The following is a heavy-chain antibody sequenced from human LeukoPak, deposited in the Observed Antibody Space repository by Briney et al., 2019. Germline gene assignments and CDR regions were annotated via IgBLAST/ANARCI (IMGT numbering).Heavy chain of an antibody. CDR2: INHSGST. Sequence: PSETLSLTCAVYGGSFSGYYWSWIRQPPGKGLEWIGEINHSGSTNYNPSLKSRVTISVDTSKNQFSLKLSSVTAADTAVYYCARGPYYTAMANWGPFNWFDPWGQGTLVTVSS. CDR3: ARGPYYTAMANWGPFNWFDP. J-gene: IGHJ5*02. V-gene: IGHV4-34*01. D-gene: IGHD5-18*01. CDR1: GGSFSGYY.